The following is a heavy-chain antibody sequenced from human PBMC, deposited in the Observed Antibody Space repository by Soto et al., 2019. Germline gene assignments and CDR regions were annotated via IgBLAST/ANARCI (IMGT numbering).Heavy chain of an antibody. V-gene: IGHV4-34*01. CDR3: ARGRVLWFGESYYGMDV. J-gene: IGHJ6*02. CDR2: INHSGST. Sequence: PSETLSLTCAVYGGSFSGYYWSWIRQPPGKGLEWIGEINHSGSTNYNPSLKSRVTISVDTSKNQFSLKLSSVTAADTAVYYCARGRVLWFGESYYGMDVWGQGTTVTVSS. D-gene: IGHD3-10*01. CDR1: GGSFSGYY.